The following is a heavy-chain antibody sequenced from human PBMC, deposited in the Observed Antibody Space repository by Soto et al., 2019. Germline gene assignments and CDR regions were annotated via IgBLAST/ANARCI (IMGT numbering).Heavy chain of an antibody. Sequence: PSETLSLTCTVSGGSISSYFWSWIRQPPGKGLEWIGYIYYSGSTSYNPSLKSRVTISVDTSKNQFSLRLSSVTAADTAVYYCARDERLYYYDSSGYSSGHGMDVWGQGTTVTVS. D-gene: IGHD3-22*01. CDR3: ARDERLYYYDSSGYSSGHGMDV. CDR2: IYYSGST. CDR1: GGSISSYF. J-gene: IGHJ6*02. V-gene: IGHV4-59*01.